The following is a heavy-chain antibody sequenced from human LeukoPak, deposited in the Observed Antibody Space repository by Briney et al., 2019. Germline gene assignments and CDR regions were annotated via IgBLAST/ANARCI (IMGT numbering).Heavy chain of an antibody. V-gene: IGHV3-74*01. D-gene: IGHD1-26*01. Sequence: GGSLRLSCAASGFTFSSYWMHWVRQAPGEGLVWVSRINSDGSSTRYADSVKGRFTISRDNAKNTLYLQMNSLRDEDTAVYYCVRESLSGSYSEYWGQGTLVTVSS. CDR1: GFTFSSYW. CDR3: VRESLSGSYSEY. CDR2: INSDGSST. J-gene: IGHJ4*02.